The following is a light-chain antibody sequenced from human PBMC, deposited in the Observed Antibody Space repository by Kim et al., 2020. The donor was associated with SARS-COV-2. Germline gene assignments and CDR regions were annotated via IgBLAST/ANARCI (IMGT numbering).Light chain of an antibody. Sequence: LSSGERATLSSKTTRSVKYNQLAWYQQKPAQPPKLFITGVSRRATGLTDRFSGSGSGTDFTLTTSRRETEDFAMNYCQKDGYSWTFGEGTKVDIK. V-gene: IGKV3-20*01. CDR1: RSVKYNQ. CDR3: QKDGYSWT. J-gene: IGKJ1*01. CDR2: GVS.